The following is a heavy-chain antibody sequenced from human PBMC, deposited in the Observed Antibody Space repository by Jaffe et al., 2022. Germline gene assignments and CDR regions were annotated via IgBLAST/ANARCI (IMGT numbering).Heavy chain of an antibody. D-gene: IGHD6-13*01. CDR3: ARASSSSAYSSSWYLPSPSNYYYYMDV. Sequence: QVQLVQSGSELKKPGASVKVSCKASGYTFTSYAMNWVRQAPGQGLEWMGWINTNTGNPTYAQGFTGRFVFSLDTSVSTAYLQISSLKAEDTAVYYCARASSSSAYSSSWYLPSPSNYYYYMDVWGKGTTVTVSS. CDR2: INTNTGNP. CDR1: GYTFTSYA. J-gene: IGHJ6*03. V-gene: IGHV7-4-1*02.